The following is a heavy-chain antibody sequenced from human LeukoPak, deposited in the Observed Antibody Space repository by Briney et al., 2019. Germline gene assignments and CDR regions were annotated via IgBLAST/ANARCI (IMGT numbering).Heavy chain of an antibody. CDR1: GGSFSGYY. CDR3: ARDAAGFNSSWEFDY. CDR2: INHSGST. D-gene: IGHD6-13*01. Sequence: PSETLSLTCAVYGGSFSGYYWSWIRQPPGKGLEWIGEINHSGSTNYNPSLKSRVTISVDTSKNQFSLKLSSVTAADTAVYYCARDAAGFNSSWEFDYWGQGTLVTVSS. V-gene: IGHV4-34*01. J-gene: IGHJ4*02.